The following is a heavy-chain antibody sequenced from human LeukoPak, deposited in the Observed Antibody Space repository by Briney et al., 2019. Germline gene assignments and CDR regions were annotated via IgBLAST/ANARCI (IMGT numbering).Heavy chain of an antibody. CDR2: INWNGGST. CDR3: ARSEWLVPEYYYMDV. CDR1: GFTFSSYE. J-gene: IGHJ6*03. Sequence: PGGSLRLSCAASGFTFSSYEMNWVRQAPGKGLEWVSGINWNGGSTGYADSVKGRFTISRDNAKNSLYLQMNSLRAEDTALYYCARSEWLVPEYYYMDVWGKGTTVTVSS. V-gene: IGHV3-20*04. D-gene: IGHD6-19*01.